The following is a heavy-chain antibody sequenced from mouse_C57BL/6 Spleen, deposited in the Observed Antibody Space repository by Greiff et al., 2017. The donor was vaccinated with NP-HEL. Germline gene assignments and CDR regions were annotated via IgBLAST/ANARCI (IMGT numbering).Heavy chain of an antibody. Sequence: QVQLQQSGAELAKPGASVKLSCKASGYTFTSYWLHWVKQRPGQGLEWIGYINPSSGYTKYNQKFKDKATLTADKSSSTAYMQLSSLTYEDSAVYYCARNYGSSPYYFDYWGQGTTLTVSS. CDR3: ARNYGSSPYYFDY. D-gene: IGHD1-1*01. CDR1: GYTFTSYW. CDR2: INPSSGYT. V-gene: IGHV1-7*01. J-gene: IGHJ2*01.